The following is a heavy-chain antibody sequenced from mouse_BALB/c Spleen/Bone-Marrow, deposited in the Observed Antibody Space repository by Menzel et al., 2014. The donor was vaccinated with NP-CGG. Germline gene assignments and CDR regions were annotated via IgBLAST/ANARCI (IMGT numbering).Heavy chain of an antibody. J-gene: IGHJ4*01. CDR2: ISNGSNTI. Sequence: EVHLVESGGGLVQPGGSRKLSCAASGFTFSSFEMHWVRQAPEKGLEWVAYISNGSNTINYADTVKGRFTISRDNPKNTLCLQMTRLGSEDTAMYYCARSRGNYLYYTMDYWGQGTSVTVSS. V-gene: IGHV5-17*02. CDR3: ARSRGNYLYYTMDY. D-gene: IGHD2-1*01. CDR1: GFTFSSFE.